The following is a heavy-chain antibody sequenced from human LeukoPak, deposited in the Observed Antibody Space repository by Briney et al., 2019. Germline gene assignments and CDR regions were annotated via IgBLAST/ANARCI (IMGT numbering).Heavy chain of an antibody. D-gene: IGHD5-18*01. Sequence: VGSLRLSCVVSGFSYSSYAMSWVRQAPGKGLEGVSTISGSGDTYYVDSVKGRFTISRDNSKNTLYLQMNSPRAEDTAVYYCAKEGGYNYGYLDSWGQGTLVTVSP. CDR2: ISGSGDT. CDR3: AKEGGYNYGYLDS. CDR1: GFSYSSYA. V-gene: IGHV3-23*01. J-gene: IGHJ4*02.